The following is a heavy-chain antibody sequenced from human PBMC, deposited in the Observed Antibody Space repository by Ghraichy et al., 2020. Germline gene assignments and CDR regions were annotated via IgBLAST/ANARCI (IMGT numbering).Heavy chain of an antibody. Sequence: SETLSLTCTVSGGSISSSSYYWGWIRQPPGKGLEWIGSIYYSGSTYYNPSLKSRVTISVDTSKNQFSLKLSSVTAADTAVYYCARRNFYYLSSPYYFDYWGQGTLVTVSS. CDR2: IYYSGST. V-gene: IGHV4-39*01. D-gene: IGHD3-22*01. CDR3: ARRNFYYLSSPYYFDY. CDR1: GGSISSSSYY. J-gene: IGHJ4*02.